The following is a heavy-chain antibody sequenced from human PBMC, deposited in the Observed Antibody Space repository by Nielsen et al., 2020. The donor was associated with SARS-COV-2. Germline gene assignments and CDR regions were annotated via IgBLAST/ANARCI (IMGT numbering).Heavy chain of an antibody. D-gene: IGHD3-22*01. V-gene: IGHV3-30*18. CDR1: GFTFSSYG. J-gene: IGHJ1*01. CDR2: ISYDGSNK. Sequence: SLKISCAASGFTFSSYGMHWVRQAPGKGLEWVAVISYDGSNKYYADSVKGRFTISRDNSKNTLYLQMNSLRAEDTAVYYCAKDPFDSSGYSDFQHWGQGTLVTVSS. CDR3: AKDPFDSSGYSDFQH.